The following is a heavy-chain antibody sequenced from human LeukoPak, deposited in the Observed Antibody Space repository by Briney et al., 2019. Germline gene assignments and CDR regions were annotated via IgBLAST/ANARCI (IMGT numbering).Heavy chain of an antibody. D-gene: IGHD3-22*01. CDR2: IYYSGST. CDR1: GGSISNYF. Sequence: PSETLSLTCPVSGGSISNYFWSWIRQPPGKGLEWIGYIYYSGSTNYNPSLKSRDTISVDTSKNQFSLKLSSVTAADTAVYYCARQWVDDSSGYAAFDIWGQGTMVTVSS. CDR3: ARQWVDDSSGYAAFDI. J-gene: IGHJ3*02. V-gene: IGHV4-59*08.